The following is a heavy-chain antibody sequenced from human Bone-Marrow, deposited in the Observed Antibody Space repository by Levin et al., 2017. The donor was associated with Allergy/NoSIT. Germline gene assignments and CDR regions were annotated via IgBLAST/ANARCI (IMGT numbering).Heavy chain of an antibody. Sequence: AASVKVSCKASGGTFSSYVISWVRQAPGQGLEWMGGIIPIFATANYAQKFQGRVTITADESTSTAYMELSSLRSEDTAVYYCARDLPMTFYYETAKEDADAFDIWGQGTMVTVSS. J-gene: IGHJ3*02. V-gene: IGHV1-69*13. CDR3: ARDLPMTFYYETAKEDADAFDI. CDR1: GGTFSSYV. CDR2: IIPIFATA. D-gene: IGHD3-22*01.